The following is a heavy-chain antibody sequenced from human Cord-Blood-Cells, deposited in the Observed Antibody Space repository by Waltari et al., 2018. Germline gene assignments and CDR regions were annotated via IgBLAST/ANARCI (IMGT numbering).Heavy chain of an antibody. CDR1: GYSISSGYY. CDR2: IYHSGST. J-gene: IGHJ3*02. CDR3: ARGGNYDFWSGYHDAFDI. Sequence: QVQLQESGPGLVKPSETLSLTCPVPGYSISSGYYWGWIRQPPGKGLEWIGSIYHSGSTYYNPSLKSLVTISVDTSKNQFSLKLSSVTAADTAVYYCARGGNYDFWSGYHDAFDIWGQGTMVTVSS. V-gene: IGHV4-38-2*02. D-gene: IGHD3-3*01.